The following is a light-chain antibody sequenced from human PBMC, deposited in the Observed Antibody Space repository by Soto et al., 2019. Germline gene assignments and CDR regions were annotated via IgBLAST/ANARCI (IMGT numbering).Light chain of an antibody. CDR2: GAS. J-gene: IGKJ4*01. V-gene: IGKV3-15*01. CDR1: QSVSSN. Sequence: EIVMTQSPVTLSVSPGERATLSCRASQSVSSNLAWYQQKPGQAPRLLIYGASTRATGIPARFSGGGSGTEFTLTISSLQSEDFAVYYCQQYNNWPPLTFGGGTKVEIK. CDR3: QQYNNWPPLT.